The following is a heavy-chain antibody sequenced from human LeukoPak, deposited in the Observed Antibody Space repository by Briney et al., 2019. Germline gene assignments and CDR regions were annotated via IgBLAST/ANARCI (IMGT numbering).Heavy chain of an antibody. V-gene: IGHV4-39*07. Sequence: SETMSLTCTVSGGSISSSSYYWGWVRQPPGKGLEWIGSIYYSGSTYYNPSLKSRVTMSVDTSKNQFSLKLSSVTAADTAVYYCARLSREWLLSFDYWGQGTLVTVSS. CDR3: ARLSREWLLSFDY. CDR1: GGSISSSSYY. J-gene: IGHJ4*02. CDR2: IYYSGST. D-gene: IGHD3-3*01.